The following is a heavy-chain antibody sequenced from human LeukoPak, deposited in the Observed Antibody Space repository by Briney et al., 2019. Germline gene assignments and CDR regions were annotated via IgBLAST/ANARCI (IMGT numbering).Heavy chain of an antibody. J-gene: IGHJ4*02. V-gene: IGHV4-59*01. CDR2: IYYRGST. Sequence: SETLSLTCTVSGGSITSYYWSWIRQPPGKGLEWIGYIYYRGSTNYNPSLKSRVTIAVDTSKNQFSLKLSSVTAADTAVYYCARGRDGCNFHPDYWGQGTLVTVSS. CDR1: GGSITSYY. D-gene: IGHD5-24*01. CDR3: ARGRDGCNFHPDY.